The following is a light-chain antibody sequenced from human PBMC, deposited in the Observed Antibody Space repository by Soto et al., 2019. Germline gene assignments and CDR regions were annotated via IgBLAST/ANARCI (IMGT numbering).Light chain of an antibody. CDR1: QNIRSA. CDR2: DSS. V-gene: IGKV3-15*01. Sequence: EIVLTQSPAVVSVSPGAGATLSCRASQNIRSALAWYQQKPGQAPRLLMYDSSNRANGVPARFSASGSGTEFTLTITSLQSEDFAVYYCQQFNDWPRTFGQGTKVDIK. J-gene: IGKJ1*01. CDR3: QQFNDWPRT.